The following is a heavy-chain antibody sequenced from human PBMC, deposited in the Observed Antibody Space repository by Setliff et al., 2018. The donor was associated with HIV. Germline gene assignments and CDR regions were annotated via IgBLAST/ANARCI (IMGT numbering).Heavy chain of an antibody. Sequence: ETLSLTCTVSGGSISSYYWSWVRQVPGKGLEWVSGIDWSGTNTDYADSVEGRFTISRDNAKNSQYLQMNSLRVEDTAVYYCARGPPVKYYDGSGFNRGPLPFDPWGQGTQVTVSS. CDR3: ARGPPVKYYDGSGFNRGPLPFDP. CDR2: IDWSGTNT. D-gene: IGHD3-22*01. J-gene: IGHJ5*02. CDR1: GGSISSYY. V-gene: IGHV3-20*04.